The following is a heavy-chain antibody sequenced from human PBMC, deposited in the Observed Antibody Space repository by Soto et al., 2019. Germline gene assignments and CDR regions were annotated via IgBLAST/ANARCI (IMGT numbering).Heavy chain of an antibody. CDR3: ARDHGFYYYGSGSSPDY. CDR2: IWYDGSNK. V-gene: IGHV3-33*01. J-gene: IGHJ4*02. CDR1: GFTFSSYG. Sequence: QVQLVESGGGVVQPGRSLRLSCAASGFTFSSYGMHWVRQAPGKGLEWVAVIWYDGSNKYYADSVKGRFTISRDNSKNPLYLQMNSLRAEDTAVYYCARDHGFYYYGSGSSPDYWGQGTLVTVSS. D-gene: IGHD3-10*01.